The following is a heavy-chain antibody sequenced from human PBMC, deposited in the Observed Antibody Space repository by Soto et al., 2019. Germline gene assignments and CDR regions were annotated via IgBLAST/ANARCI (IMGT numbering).Heavy chain of an antibody. Sequence: PGESLKISCRGSGYSFTSYWIGWLRQMPGKGLESMGIIYPGDSDTRYSPSFQGQVTISADKSISTAYLQWSSLKASDTAMYYCARTAAAGKYYYVMDVWSQGTTVTVSS. J-gene: IGHJ6*02. CDR3: ARTAAAGKYYYVMDV. CDR2: IYPGDSDT. V-gene: IGHV5-51*01. CDR1: GYSFTSYW. D-gene: IGHD6-13*01.